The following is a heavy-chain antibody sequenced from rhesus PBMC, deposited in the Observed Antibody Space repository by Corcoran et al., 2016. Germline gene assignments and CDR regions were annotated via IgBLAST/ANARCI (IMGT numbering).Heavy chain of an antibody. V-gene: IGHV3S5*01. CDR2: INSGGGST. J-gene: IGHJ4*01. CDR3: AKGGKGYSNYGYLDY. CDR1: GFTFSSYG. D-gene: IGHD4-23*01. Sequence: EVQLVETGGGLVQPGGSLKLSCAASGFTFSSYGMSWVRQAPGTGLEWVSAINSGGGSTYSADSVKGRFTLSRDNSMNTLSLQMNSLRADDTAVYYCAKGGKGYSNYGYLDYWGQGVLVTVSS.